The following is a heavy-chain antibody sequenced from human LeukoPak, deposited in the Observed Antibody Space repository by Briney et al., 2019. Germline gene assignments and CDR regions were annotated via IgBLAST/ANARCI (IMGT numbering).Heavy chain of an antibody. J-gene: IGHJ4*02. CDR3: ARRPYRPCSTSCYDV. CDR1: GYSFTSYW. D-gene: IGHD2-2*01. Sequence: GESLKISCKGSGYSFTSYWIGWVRQMPGKGLEWMGIIYPGDSDTRYSPSFQGQVTISADESISTAYLQWSSLKASDTAMYYCARRPYRPCSTSCYDVWGQGTLVTVSS. V-gene: IGHV5-51*01. CDR2: IYPGDSDT.